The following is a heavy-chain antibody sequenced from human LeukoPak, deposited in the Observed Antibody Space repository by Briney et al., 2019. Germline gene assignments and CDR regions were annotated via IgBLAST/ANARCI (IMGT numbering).Heavy chain of an antibody. J-gene: IGHJ4*02. D-gene: IGHD3-16*02. V-gene: IGHV3-23*01. CDR1: GFTVSSYA. CDR3: AKDRDDYVWGSYRDY. Sequence: PGVSLRLYCAASGFTVSSYAMSWVRQAQGKGLEWVSAISGSGGSTYYADSVKGRFTISRDNSKNTLYLQMNSLRAEDTAVYYCAKDRDDYVWGSYRDYWGQGTLVTVSS. CDR2: ISGSGGST.